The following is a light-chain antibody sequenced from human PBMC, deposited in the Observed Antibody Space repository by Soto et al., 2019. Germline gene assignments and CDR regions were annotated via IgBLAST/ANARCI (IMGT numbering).Light chain of an antibody. J-gene: IGKJ4*01. CDR1: QSVRSW. CDR2: DDS. V-gene: IGKV1-5*01. CDR3: QKYDNYQIT. Sequence: DIQLTQSPSTLSTSVVDRINITCLASQSVRSWLAWYQQKPGRAPKFLIYDDSSLESGVKSRFSGSGSGKEFTITISNMQNDDFANYYCQKYDNYQITFGGGTKVDIK.